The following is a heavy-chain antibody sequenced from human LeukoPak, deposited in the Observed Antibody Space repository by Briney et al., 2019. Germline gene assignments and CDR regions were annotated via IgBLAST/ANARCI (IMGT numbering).Heavy chain of an antibody. CDR3: ARDFVEGGDCYSCEAFDI. CDR2: INPDSGGT. Sequence: ASVKVSCKASGYTFTGYYMHWVRQAPGQGLEWMGWINPDSGGTNYAQKFQGRVTMTRDTSISTAYMDLSRLRSDDTAVYYCARDFVEGGDCYSCEAFDIWGQGTMVTVSS. V-gene: IGHV1-2*02. D-gene: IGHD2-21*02. J-gene: IGHJ3*02. CDR1: GYTFTGYY.